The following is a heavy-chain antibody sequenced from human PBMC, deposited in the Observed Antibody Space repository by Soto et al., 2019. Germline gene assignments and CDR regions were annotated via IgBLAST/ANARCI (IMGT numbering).Heavy chain of an antibody. V-gene: IGHV3-48*02. CDR3: ARELHCSTTNCDTDYYYYYGMDV. D-gene: IGHD2-2*02. CDR2: ISSSSSTI. J-gene: IGHJ6*02. Sequence: GGSLRLSCAASGFTFNTYSLNWVRQAPGKGLEWVSYISSSSSTIYYADSVKGRFTISRDNTKKSLYLLMSGLRDEDTAVYFCARELHCSTTNCDTDYYYYYGMDVWGPGTTVTVSS. CDR1: GFTFNTYS.